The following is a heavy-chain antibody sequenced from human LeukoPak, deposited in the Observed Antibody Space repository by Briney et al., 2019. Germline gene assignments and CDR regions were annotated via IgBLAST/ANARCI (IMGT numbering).Heavy chain of an antibody. D-gene: IGHD3-16*02. J-gene: IGHJ4*02. CDR1: GVSISYATYQ. Sequence: SQTLSLTCTVSGVSISYATYQWTWIRQSAGKGLEWIGLISKSGTTNYNPSHKSRVTISIDTTKNQFSLKLTSVTAADTAVYYCARLLGPLDYVWGSSRSKWGQGTLVTVSS. V-gene: IGHV4-61*02. CDR3: ARLLGPLDYVWGSSRSK. CDR2: ISKSGTT.